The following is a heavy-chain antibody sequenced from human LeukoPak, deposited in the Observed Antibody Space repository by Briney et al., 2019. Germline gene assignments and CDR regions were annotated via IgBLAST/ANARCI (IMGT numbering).Heavy chain of an antibody. Sequence: GGSLRLSCAASRFTFNSYAMRWVRQAPGKGLEWVSVIGGSNGITFYVGSVKGRFTISRDNSKDTLYLQMNSLRAEDTAVYYCARNENSGWGYFDYWGQGTLVTVSS. CDR1: RFTFNSYA. J-gene: IGHJ4*02. CDR2: IGGSNGIT. CDR3: ARNENSGWGYFDY. D-gene: IGHD5-12*01. V-gene: IGHV3-23*01.